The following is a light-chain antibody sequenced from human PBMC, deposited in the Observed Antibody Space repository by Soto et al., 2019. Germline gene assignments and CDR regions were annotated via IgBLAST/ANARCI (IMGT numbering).Light chain of an antibody. CDR2: EGS. Sequence: QSALTQPASVSGSPGQSITISCTGTSSDVGSYNLVSWYQQHPGKAPKLMIYEGSKRPSGVSNRFSGSKSGNTASLTISGVQSDDEADYYCCSYAGSYTWIFGGGTKLTVL. V-gene: IGLV2-23*01. CDR3: CSYAGSYTWI. CDR1: SSDVGSYNL. J-gene: IGLJ2*01.